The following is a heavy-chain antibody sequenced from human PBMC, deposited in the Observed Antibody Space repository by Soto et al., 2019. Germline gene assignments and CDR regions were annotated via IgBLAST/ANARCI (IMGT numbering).Heavy chain of an antibody. D-gene: IGHD2-2*01. Sequence: SETLSLTCTVSGASVNSGNYYWSWIRQPPGKGLEWIGYIYYSGSTNYNPSLKSRVTISLDTSKNQFSLNLSSVTAADTAVYFCARDRAAAIGYYYHYGMDVWGQGTKVTVSS. CDR1: GASVNSGNYY. J-gene: IGHJ6*02. V-gene: IGHV4-61*01. CDR2: IYYSGST. CDR3: ARDRAAAIGYYYHYGMDV.